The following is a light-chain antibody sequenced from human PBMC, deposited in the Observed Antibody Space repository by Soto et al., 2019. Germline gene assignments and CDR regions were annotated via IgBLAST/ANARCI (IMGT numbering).Light chain of an antibody. J-gene: IGKJ2*01. CDR3: QQRSNWPT. Sequence: EIVLTQSPATLSLSPGERATLSCRASQSVSSYLAWYQQKPGQAPRLLIYDASNRATGIPARFSGSGSGTDFTLTISTQEPEDFAVYYCQQRSNWPTFGQGTKREIK. CDR2: DAS. CDR1: QSVSSY. V-gene: IGKV3-11*01.